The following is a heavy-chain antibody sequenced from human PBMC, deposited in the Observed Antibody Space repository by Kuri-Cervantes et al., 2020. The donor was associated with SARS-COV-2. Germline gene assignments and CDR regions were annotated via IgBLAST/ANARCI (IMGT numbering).Heavy chain of an antibody. CDR3: AKDWDSRGYYLFDH. CDR2: LSGSGVST. J-gene: IGHJ4*02. V-gene: IGHV3-23*01. CDR1: GFTFSSNA. D-gene: IGHD3-22*01. Sequence: GGSLRLSCAASGFTFSSNAMSWVRQAPGKGLEWVSGLSGSGVSTYYAESVKGRFTISGDNSKNTLYLQMNSLRAEDTAVYYCAKDWDSRGYYLFDHWGQGTLVTVSS.